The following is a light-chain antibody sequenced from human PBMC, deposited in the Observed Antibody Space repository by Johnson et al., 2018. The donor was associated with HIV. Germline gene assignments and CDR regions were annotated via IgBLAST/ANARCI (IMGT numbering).Light chain of an antibody. CDR3: GTWDSSLSSYV. Sequence: QSVLTQPPSVSAAPGQKVTISCSGSSSNIGNNYVSWYQQLPGTAPKLLIYDNNKRPSGIPDLFSGSKSGTSATLGITGLQTGDEADDYCGTWDSSLSSYVFGTGTKVTVL. J-gene: IGLJ1*01. CDR1: SSNIGNNY. CDR2: DNN. V-gene: IGLV1-51*01.